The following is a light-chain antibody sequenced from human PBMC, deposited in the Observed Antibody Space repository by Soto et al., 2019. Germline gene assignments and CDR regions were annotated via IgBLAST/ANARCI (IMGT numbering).Light chain of an antibody. CDR3: QQIYTIPLT. CDR1: QSISSY. Sequence: IHMTQAASSLPASVGNRVTLTCRASQSISSYLNWYQQKTGKAPKLLIYAASSLQSGVPSRFSGSGSGTDFTLTISSLQPEDFASYYCQQIYTIPLTFGGGTKVDI. CDR2: AAS. V-gene: IGKV1-39*01. J-gene: IGKJ4*01.